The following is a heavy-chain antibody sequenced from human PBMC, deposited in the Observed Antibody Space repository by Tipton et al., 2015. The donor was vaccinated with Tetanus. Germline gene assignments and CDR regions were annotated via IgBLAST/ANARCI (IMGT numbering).Heavy chain of an antibody. Sequence: SLRLSCEASGFVFRSYAMHWVRQAPGKGLEWVALLSYDGTNKDYADSVKGLFTTSRDNSKNILLLQMNSLIPEDTAMYYCARDMVPFGGVIVSDAYDIWGQGTAVTVSS. CDR2: LSYDGTNK. CDR3: ARDMVPFGGVIVSDAYDI. J-gene: IGHJ3*02. CDR1: GFVFRSYA. V-gene: IGHV3-30*03. D-gene: IGHD3-16*01.